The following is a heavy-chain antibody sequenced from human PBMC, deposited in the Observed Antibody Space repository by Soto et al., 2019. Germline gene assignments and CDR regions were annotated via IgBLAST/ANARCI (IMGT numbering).Heavy chain of an antibody. CDR3: VRTSLVVAAATRADY. CDR1: GFTFSSYW. J-gene: IGHJ4*02. D-gene: IGHD2-15*01. Sequence: EVQLVESGGGLVQPGGSVRLSCAGSGFTFSSYWMHWVRQAPGKGLVWVSRINSDGSSTSYADSVKGRFTISRDNAKNTLYLTMNSLRAEDTAVYYCVRTSLVVAAATRADYWGQGTLVTVSS. V-gene: IGHV3-74*01. CDR2: INSDGSST.